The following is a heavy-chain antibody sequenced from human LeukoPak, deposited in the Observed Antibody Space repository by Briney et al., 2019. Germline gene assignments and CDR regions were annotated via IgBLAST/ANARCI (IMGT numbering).Heavy chain of an antibody. J-gene: IGHJ5*02. CDR3: ARGSTYYDFWSGLMDWFDP. CDR2: INPNSGGT. D-gene: IGHD3-3*01. CDR1: GYTFTGYY. Sequence: ASVKVSCKASGYTFTGYYMHWVRQAPGQGLEWMGRINPNSGGTNYAQKLQGRFTMNRDTSISTAYMELSRLRSDDTAVYYCARGSTYYDFWSGLMDWFDPWGQGTLVTVSS. V-gene: IGHV1-2*06.